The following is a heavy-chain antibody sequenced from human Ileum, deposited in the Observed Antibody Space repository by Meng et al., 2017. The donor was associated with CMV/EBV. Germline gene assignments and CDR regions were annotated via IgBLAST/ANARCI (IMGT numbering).Heavy chain of an antibody. CDR3: TWGGYLDD. V-gene: IGHV3-7*01. Sequence: ELQLAESGGGLVQPGGSLRLSCEVSTSIFSTWWLSWVRQAPGKGLAWVANISPDGTYKNYADSVRGRFSISRDNPKKSLYLQMNSLRAEDSAIYYCTWGGYLDDWGQGTLVTVSS. D-gene: IGHD3-16*01. CDR1: TSIFSTWW. CDR2: ISPDGTYK. J-gene: IGHJ4*02.